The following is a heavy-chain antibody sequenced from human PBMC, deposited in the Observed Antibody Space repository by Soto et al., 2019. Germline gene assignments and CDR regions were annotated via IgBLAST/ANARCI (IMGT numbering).Heavy chain of an antibody. J-gene: IGHJ4*02. CDR1: GFTFNSYA. CDR3: AKVFFGVVGPFDY. V-gene: IGHV3-23*01. CDR2: ISGSGGST. Sequence: EVQLLESGGGLVQPGGSLRLACAASGFTFNSYAMSWVRQAPGKGLEWVSAISGSGGSTYYADSVKGRFTSSRDNSKNMLFLQMNSLRAADTAVYYCAKVFFGVVGPFDYWGQGTLVTVSS. D-gene: IGHD3-3*01.